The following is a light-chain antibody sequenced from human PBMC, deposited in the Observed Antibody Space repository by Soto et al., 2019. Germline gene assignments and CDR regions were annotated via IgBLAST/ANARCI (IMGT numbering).Light chain of an antibody. V-gene: IGLV2-8*01. CDR2: EVS. CDR3: NAQADNGKHV. J-gene: IGLJ1*01. CDR1: SNDVGHSSF. Sequence: QSALTQPPSASGSPGQSVTISCTGNSNDVGHSSFISWYQQHPGKGPKLIIYEVSKRPSWVPDRFSGSKSGNTASLSVSGLQDEDEADYFCNAQADNGKHVFGTGTKVTVL.